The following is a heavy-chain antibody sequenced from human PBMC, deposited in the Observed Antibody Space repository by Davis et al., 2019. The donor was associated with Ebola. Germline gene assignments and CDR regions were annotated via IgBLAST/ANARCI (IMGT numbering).Heavy chain of an antibody. J-gene: IGHJ4*02. CDR3: ARAAPGDNWNYVNY. Sequence: GESLKISCAASGFTFSSYWMSWVRQAPGKGLEWVANIKQDGSEEYYVDSVKGRFTISRDNGKNSLYLQMNSLRAEDTAVYYCARAAPGDNWNYVNYWGQGTLVTVSS. V-gene: IGHV3-7*01. CDR1: GFTFSSYW. D-gene: IGHD1-7*01. CDR2: IKQDGSEE.